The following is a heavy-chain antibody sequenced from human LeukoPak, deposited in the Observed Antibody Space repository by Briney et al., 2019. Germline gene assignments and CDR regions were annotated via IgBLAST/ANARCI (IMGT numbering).Heavy chain of an antibody. CDR3: ARGLRYCTNGVCYYYYGMDV. V-gene: IGHV4-31*03. D-gene: IGHD2-8*01. CDR2: IYYSGST. Sequence: SQTLSLTCTVSGGSISSGGYYWSWIRQHPGTGLEWIGYIYYSGSTYYNPSLKSRVTISVNTSKNQFSLKLSSVTAADTAVYYCARGLRYCTNGVCYYYYGMDVWGQGTTVTVSS. J-gene: IGHJ6*02. CDR1: GGSISSGGYY.